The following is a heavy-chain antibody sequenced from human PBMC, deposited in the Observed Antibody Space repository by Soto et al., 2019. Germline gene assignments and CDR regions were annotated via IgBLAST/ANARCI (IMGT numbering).Heavy chain of an antibody. D-gene: IGHD2-15*01. J-gene: IGHJ1*01. CDR3: AREYCSDGSCHSLGSYFQH. Sequence: EVQLVESGGGLVQPGGSLRLSCAASGFTFSTYWMHWVRQVPGKGPVWVSRINSDGSTTIYADSVKGRFTISRDNAKNTLDLQMNGRRGDDTAVYYCAREYCSDGSCHSLGSYFQHWGQGTLATVSS. CDR2: INSDGSTT. V-gene: IGHV3-74*01. CDR1: GFTFSTYW.